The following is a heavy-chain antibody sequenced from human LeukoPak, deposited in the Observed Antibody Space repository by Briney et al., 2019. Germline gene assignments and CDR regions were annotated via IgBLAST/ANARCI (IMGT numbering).Heavy chain of an antibody. CDR2: IIPIFGTA. CDR3: ASNIAVAGTSGFDY. V-gene: IGHV1-69*13. J-gene: IGHJ4*02. CDR1: GGTFSSYA. D-gene: IGHD6-19*01. Sequence: SVKVSCKASGGTFSSYAISWVRQAPGQGLEWMGGIIPIFGTANYAQKFQGRVTITADESTSTAYMELSSLRSEDTAVYYCASNIAVAGTSGFDYRGQGTLVTVSS.